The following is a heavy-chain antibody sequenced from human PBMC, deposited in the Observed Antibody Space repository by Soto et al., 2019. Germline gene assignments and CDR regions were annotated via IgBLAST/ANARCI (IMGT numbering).Heavy chain of an antibody. CDR2: ISYSGST. J-gene: IGHJ4*02. CDR3: ARLHPGDY. CDR1: GDSISDYY. D-gene: IGHD1-26*01. V-gene: IGHV4-59*01. Sequence: QVRLQESGPGLVKPSETLSLTCTVSGDSISDYYWSWIRQPPGKGLEWIGYISYSGSTDYNPSLESRVTMSVDTSKNQFSLELSSVTAADTAVYFCARLHPGDYWGQGTLVTVSS.